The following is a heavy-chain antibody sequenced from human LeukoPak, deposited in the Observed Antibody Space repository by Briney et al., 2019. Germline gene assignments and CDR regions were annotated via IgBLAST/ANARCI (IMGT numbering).Heavy chain of an antibody. V-gene: IGHV5-51*01. J-gene: IGHJ3*02. D-gene: IGHD2-21*02. Sequence: SGESLKTSCKGSGYSFTTYWIGWVRQMPGKGLEWMGIIYPGDSDTRYSPSFQGQVTMTADKSIGTAYLQWSSLKASDTAMYYCARQGLGGGDGSGAFDIWGQGTMVTVSS. CDR3: ARQGLGGGDGSGAFDI. CDR1: GYSFTTYW. CDR2: IYPGDSDT.